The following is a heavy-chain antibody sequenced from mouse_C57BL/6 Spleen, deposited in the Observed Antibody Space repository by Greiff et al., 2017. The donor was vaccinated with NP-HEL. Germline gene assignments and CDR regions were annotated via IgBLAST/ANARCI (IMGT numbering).Heavy chain of an antibody. J-gene: IGHJ2*01. V-gene: IGHV1-64*01. CDR1: GYTFTSYW. CDR3: ARDYGSSRQGY. D-gene: IGHD1-1*01. CDR2: IHPNSGST. Sequence: QVQLKQPGAELVKPGASVKLSCKASGYTFTSYWMHWVKQRPGQGLEWIGMIHPNSGSTNYNEKFKSKATLTVDKSSSTAYMQLSSLTSEDSAVYYCARDYGSSRQGYWGQGTTLTVSS.